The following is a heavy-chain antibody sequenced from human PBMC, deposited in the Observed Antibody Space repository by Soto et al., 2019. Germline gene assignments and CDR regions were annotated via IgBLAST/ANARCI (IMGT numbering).Heavy chain of an antibody. D-gene: IGHD6-13*01. CDR1: PGSISSSSC. CDR2: IYHTGNT. Sequence: PSESIPFTCAVSPGSISSSSCWSWVRQTPGKGLEWIGEIYHTGNTNYNPSLESRVTISVDKSKNQCSLNLNSVTAADTAVYYCARDSRAAAGNRRYYFDYWGQGTLVTVS. J-gene: IGHJ4*02. CDR3: ARDSRAAAGNRRYYFDY. V-gene: IGHV4-4*02.